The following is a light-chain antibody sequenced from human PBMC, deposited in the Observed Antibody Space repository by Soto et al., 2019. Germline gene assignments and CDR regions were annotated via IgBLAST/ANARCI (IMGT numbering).Light chain of an antibody. J-gene: IGKJ5*01. Sequence: VLRQSPDTLSLSPGERADLSCRARKXGSSNYLSWYQQRPGQPPSXXIYGXSSRATGIPDRLSGSGSATDFTLTISRMEPEDFAVYYCQQYGSAPSTFGQGTRLEIK. CDR3: QQYGSAPST. V-gene: IGKV3-20*01. CDR1: KXGSSNY. CDR2: GXS.